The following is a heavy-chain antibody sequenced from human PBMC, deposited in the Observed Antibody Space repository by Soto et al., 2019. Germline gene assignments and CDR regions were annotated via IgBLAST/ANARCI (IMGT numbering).Heavy chain of an antibody. Sequence: GASVKVSCKVSGYTLTELSMHWVRQAPGKGLEWMGGFDPEDGETIYAQKFQGRVTMTEDTSTDTAYMELSSLRSEDTAVYYCASGRQLLYGSGWFDPWGKGTLVTVPS. V-gene: IGHV1-24*01. CDR2: FDPEDGET. CDR1: GYTLTELS. CDR3: ASGRQLLYGSGWFDP. D-gene: IGHD2-2*02. J-gene: IGHJ5*02.